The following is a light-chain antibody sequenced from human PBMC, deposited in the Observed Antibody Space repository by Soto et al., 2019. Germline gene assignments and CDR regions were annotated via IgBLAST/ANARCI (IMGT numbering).Light chain of an antibody. V-gene: IGKV3D-15*01. J-gene: IGKJ1*01. Sequence: EIVMTQSPTLLSVSPGERATLSCRASQSVSSNLAWYQQKPGQPPRLLMYGVYTRAPGTPARFSGSGSGTEYTLTIRSLQSEDFASFYGQQRSNWPEVWTFGQGTKVDIK. CDR3: QQRSNWPEVWT. CDR1: QSVSSN. CDR2: GVY.